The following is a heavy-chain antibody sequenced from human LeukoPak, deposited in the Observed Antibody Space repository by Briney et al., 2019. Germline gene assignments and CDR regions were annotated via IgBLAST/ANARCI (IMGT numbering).Heavy chain of an antibody. Sequence: PGGSLRLSCAASGFTFSSYAMHWVRQAPGKGLEWVAVISYDGSNKYYADSVKGRFTISRDNSKNTLYLQMSSLRAEDTAVYYCARGGRGYSYGYGYWGQGTLVTVSS. D-gene: IGHD5-18*01. CDR1: GFTFSSYA. CDR2: ISYDGSNK. J-gene: IGHJ4*02. V-gene: IGHV3-30-3*01. CDR3: ARGGRGYSYGYGY.